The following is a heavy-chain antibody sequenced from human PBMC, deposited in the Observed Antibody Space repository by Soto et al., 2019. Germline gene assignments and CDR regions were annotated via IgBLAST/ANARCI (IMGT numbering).Heavy chain of an antibody. D-gene: IGHD2-2*01. J-gene: IGHJ4*02. CDR3: ARDSLGYCTSTSCYWSEDY. CDR1: GFTFSTYW. V-gene: IGHV3-7*03. Sequence: AGGSLRLSCSASGFTFSTYWMSWVRQAPGKGPEWVANIKQDGSEKYYVDSVKGRFTISRDNAKNSLYLQMNSLRAEDTAVYYCARDSLGYCTSTSCYWSEDYWGQGTLVTVSS. CDR2: IKQDGSEK.